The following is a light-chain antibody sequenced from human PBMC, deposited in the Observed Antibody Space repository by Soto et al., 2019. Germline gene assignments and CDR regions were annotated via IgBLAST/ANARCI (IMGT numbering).Light chain of an antibody. CDR2: GAS. CDR3: QQYVSSPLT. Sequence: EIVLPQSPGTLSLSPGEGATLSCRASQSVSNNYLAWYQQKPGQAPRLVISGASSRATAIPDRFSGSGSGTDFTLTISRLEPEDFAVYYCQQYVSSPLTFGGGTKVDIK. CDR1: QSVSNNY. J-gene: IGKJ4*01. V-gene: IGKV3-20*01.